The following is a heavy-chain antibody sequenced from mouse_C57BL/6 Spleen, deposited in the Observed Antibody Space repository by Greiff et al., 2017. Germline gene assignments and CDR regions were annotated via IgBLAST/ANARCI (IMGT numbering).Heavy chain of an antibody. CDR2: INPNNGGT. CDR1: GYTFTDYY. CDR3: ARGGTTVDYYFDD. D-gene: IGHD1-1*01. Sequence: EVQLQQSGPELVKPGASVKISCKASGYTFTDYYMNWVKQRHGKSLEWIGDINPNNGGTSYNQKFKGKATLTVDKSSSTAYMELRSLTCEDSAVYFGARGGTTVDYYFDDWGQGTTLTVSS. V-gene: IGHV1-26*01. J-gene: IGHJ2*01.